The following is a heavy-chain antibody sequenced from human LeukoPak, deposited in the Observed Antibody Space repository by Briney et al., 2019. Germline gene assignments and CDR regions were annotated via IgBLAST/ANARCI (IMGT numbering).Heavy chain of an antibody. CDR3: AKDPHYDILTGYYWVSPY. CDR2: IKSKTDGGTT. D-gene: IGHD3-9*01. V-gene: IGHV3-15*01. Sequence: GGSLRLSCAASGFTFSNAWMSWVRQAPGKGLEWVGRIKSKTDGGTTDYAAPVKGRFTISRDDSKNTLYLQMNSLRAEDTAVYYCAKDPHYDILTGYYWVSPYWGQGTLVTASS. CDR1: GFTFSNAW. J-gene: IGHJ4*02.